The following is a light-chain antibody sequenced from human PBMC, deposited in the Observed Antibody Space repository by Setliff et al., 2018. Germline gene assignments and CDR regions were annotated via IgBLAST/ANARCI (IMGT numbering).Light chain of an antibody. V-gene: IGLV2-14*03. CDR3: LSYTSETTHAL. J-gene: IGLJ2*01. Sequence: QSALTQPAAVSGPPGQSIAISCSGSSRDVGGYDFVSWYQQHPGKAPKLLSYEVIKRPSGVSDRFSGSKSGNTASPTISGLQAEDEADYYCLSYTSETTHALFCGGTQLTVL. CDR1: SRDVGGYDF. CDR2: EVI.